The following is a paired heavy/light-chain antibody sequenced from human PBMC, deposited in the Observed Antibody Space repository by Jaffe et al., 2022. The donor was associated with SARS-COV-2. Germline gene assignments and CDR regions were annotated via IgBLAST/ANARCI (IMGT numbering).Light chain of an antibody. CDR1: QNVLHSSNNKDY. CDR3: QQYYSTPYT. J-gene: IGKJ2*01. CDR2: WAS. V-gene: IGKV4-1*01. Sequence: DIAMTQSPDSLAVSLGERATINCKSSQNVLHSSNNKDYVAWYQQKPGQPPNLLISWASTRESGVPDRFSGSGSGTDFTLTISSLQAEDVAVYYCQQYYSTPYTFGQGTKLDIK.
Heavy chain of an antibody. J-gene: IGHJ5*02. CDR3: ARHGGDNWFDP. CDR2: IDYNGGT. D-gene: IGHD3-16*01. Sequence: QVQLQESGPGLVQPSETLSLTCIVSGGSISSHHWSWIRQTPGKGLEWIGYIDYNGGTNYNPTFKSRVTISRDTSKNQSSLKLSSVTATDTAVYYCARHGGDNWFDPWGQGTLVTVSS. CDR1: GGSISSHH. V-gene: IGHV4-59*11.